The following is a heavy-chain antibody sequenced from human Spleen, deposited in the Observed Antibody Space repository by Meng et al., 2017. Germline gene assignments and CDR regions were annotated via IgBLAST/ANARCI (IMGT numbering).Heavy chain of an antibody. CDR1: GFTVSHNY. V-gene: IGHV3-66*02. Sequence: GESLKISCAASGFTVSHNYISWVRQAPGKGLEWVSVIYSGGNTYYADSVKGRFTISRDNSKNTLYLQMNSLRAEDTAVYYCARDARYCSSTSCYNYYYYGMDVWGQGTTVTVSS. D-gene: IGHD2-2*02. CDR3: ARDARYCSSTSCYNYYYYGMDV. J-gene: IGHJ6*02. CDR2: IYSGGNT.